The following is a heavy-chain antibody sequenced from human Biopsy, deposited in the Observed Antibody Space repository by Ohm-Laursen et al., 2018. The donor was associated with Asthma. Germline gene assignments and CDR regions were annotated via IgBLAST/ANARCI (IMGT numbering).Heavy chain of an antibody. CDR1: GGAIRTSGYY. Sequence: SETLSLTCGVSGGAIRTSGYYWGWIRQPPGKGLEWIGSMYYSGSAYYNPSLESRVTISVDTSKNQFSLKLSSVTAADTAAYYCARFTASITIFGVVNNWFDPWGQGTLVTVSS. J-gene: IGHJ5*02. CDR3: ARFTASITIFGVVNNWFDP. CDR2: MYYSGSA. D-gene: IGHD3-3*01. V-gene: IGHV4-39*01.